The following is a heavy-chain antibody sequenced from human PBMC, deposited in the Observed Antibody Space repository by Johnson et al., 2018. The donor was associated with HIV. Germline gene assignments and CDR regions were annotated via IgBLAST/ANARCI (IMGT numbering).Heavy chain of an antibody. D-gene: IGHD3-3*01. Sequence: QVQLVESGGGVVQPGRSLRLSCAASGFTFSSYAMHWVRQAPGKGLEWVAVISYDGSNKYYADSVKGRFTISRDNSKNTLYLQMNSLKAEDTAVYYCARAKNLFWSGYYDAFDIWGQGTMVTVSS. CDR1: GFTFSSYA. CDR3: ARAKNLFWSGYYDAFDI. V-gene: IGHV3-30*04. J-gene: IGHJ3*02. CDR2: ISYDGSNK.